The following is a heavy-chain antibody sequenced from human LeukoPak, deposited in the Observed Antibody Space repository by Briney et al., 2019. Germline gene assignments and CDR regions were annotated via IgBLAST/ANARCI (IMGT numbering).Heavy chain of an antibody. CDR3: ARGSEWELLRKAFDI. V-gene: IGHV4-38-2*02. CDR1: GYSISSGYY. D-gene: IGHD1-26*01. J-gene: IGHJ3*02. Sequence: SETLSLTCTVSGYSISSGYYWGWIRQPPGKGLEWIGSIYHSGSTYYNPSLKSRVTISVDTSKNQFSLKLSSVTAADTAVYYCARGSEWELLRKAFDIWGQGTMVTVSS. CDR2: IYHSGST.